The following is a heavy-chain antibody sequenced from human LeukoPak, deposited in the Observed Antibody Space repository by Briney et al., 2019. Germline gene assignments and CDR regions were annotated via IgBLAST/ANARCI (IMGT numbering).Heavy chain of an antibody. Sequence: ASLKVSCKASGYTFTGYYMHWVRQAPGQGLEWMGWITPNSGGTNYAQKFLGRVTMTRDTSISTAYMELSRLRSDDTAVYYCARDYYDSRATANWYFDLWSRGTLVTVSS. J-gene: IGHJ2*01. CDR3: ARDYYDSRATANWYFDL. V-gene: IGHV1-2*02. D-gene: IGHD3-22*01. CDR2: ITPNSGGT. CDR1: GYTFTGYY.